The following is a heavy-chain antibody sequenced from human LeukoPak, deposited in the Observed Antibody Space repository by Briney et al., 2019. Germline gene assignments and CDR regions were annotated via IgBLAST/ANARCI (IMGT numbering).Heavy chain of an antibody. CDR2: IDTCCSSI. CDR3: AKAANYGSGSYRYHYYYYMDV. Sequence: GGSLRLSCEASGFNFKNYEMNWVRQAPGKGLEWVSYIDTCCSSIYYADSVKGRFTISRDNSKNSLYLQMNSLRAEDTALYYCAKAANYGSGSYRYHYYYYMDVWGKGTTVTVSS. V-gene: IGHV3-48*03. D-gene: IGHD3-10*01. CDR1: GFNFKNYE. J-gene: IGHJ6*03.